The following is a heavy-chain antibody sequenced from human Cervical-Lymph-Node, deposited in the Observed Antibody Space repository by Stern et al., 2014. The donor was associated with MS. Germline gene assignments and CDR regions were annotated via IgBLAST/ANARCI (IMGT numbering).Heavy chain of an antibody. CDR2: IRSKANSYAT. D-gene: IGHD4-17*01. CDR3: CTSTTVTTNY. V-gene: IGHV3-73*02. Sequence: DVQLVESGGGLVQPGGSLKLSCAASGFTFSGSAMHWVRQASGTGLEWVGRIRSKANSYATAYAASVKGRFNMSRDDSKNTAYLQMTSLKTEDTAVYYCCTSTTVTTNYWGQGTLVTVSS. J-gene: IGHJ4*02. CDR1: GFTFSGSA.